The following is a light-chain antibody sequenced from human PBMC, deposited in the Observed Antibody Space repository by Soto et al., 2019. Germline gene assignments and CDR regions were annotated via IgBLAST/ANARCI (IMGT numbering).Light chain of an antibody. CDR1: SGDVGDFSF. V-gene: IGLV2-14*01. Sequence: QSALTQPASVSGSPGQSVTISCTGTSGDVGDFSFVSWYQHYPGKAPKLIIYEVSNRPSGVSPRFSGSKSVNAASLTISGLQPEDEADYYCSSYTTRSTYVFGTGTKLTVL. CDR2: EVS. J-gene: IGLJ1*01. CDR3: SSYTTRSTYV.